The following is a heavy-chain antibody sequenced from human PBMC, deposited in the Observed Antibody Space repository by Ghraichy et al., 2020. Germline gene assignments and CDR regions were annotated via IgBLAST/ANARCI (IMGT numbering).Heavy chain of an antibody. J-gene: IGHJ4*01. CDR2: IYWDDDE. V-gene: IGHV2-5*02. CDR3: AHRPRYGLFDY. D-gene: IGHD5-18*01. CDR1: GFSLSSNGMG. Sequence: SGPTLVKPTQTLTLTCTFSGFSLSSNGMGVGWIRQPPGKALEWLALIYWDDDERYSPSLKSRLTITKDTSKNQVVLTVTNMDPVDTATYYWAHRPRYGLFDYWGQGILVTVSS.